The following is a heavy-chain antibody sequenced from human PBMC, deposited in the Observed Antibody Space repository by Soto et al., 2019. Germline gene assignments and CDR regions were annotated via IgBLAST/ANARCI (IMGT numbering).Heavy chain of an antibody. Sequence: PGGSLRLSCAASGFTFSNAWMNWVRQAPGKGLEWVGRIKSKTDGGTTDYAAPVKGRFTISRDDSKNTLYLQMNSLKTEDTAVYYCTTIGLTYYYDSSGYYSFDYWGQGTLVTVSS. CDR2: IKSKTDGGTT. V-gene: IGHV3-15*07. J-gene: IGHJ4*02. CDR1: GFTFSNAW. CDR3: TTIGLTYYYDSSGYYSFDY. D-gene: IGHD3-22*01.